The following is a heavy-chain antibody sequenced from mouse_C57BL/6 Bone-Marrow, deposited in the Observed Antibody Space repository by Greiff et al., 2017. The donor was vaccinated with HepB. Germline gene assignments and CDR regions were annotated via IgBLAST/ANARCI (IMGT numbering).Heavy chain of an antibody. V-gene: IGHV1-4*01. CDR1: GYTFTSYT. D-gene: IGHD2-2*01. Sequence: VMLVESGAELARPGASVKMSCKASGYTFTSYTMHWVKQRPGQGLEWIGYINPSSGYTKYNQKFKDKATLTADKSSSTAYMQLSSLTSEDSAVYYCARWLLRRLRPRRAMDYWGQGTSVTVSS. CDR3: ARWLLRRLRPRRAMDY. CDR2: INPSSGYT. J-gene: IGHJ4*01.